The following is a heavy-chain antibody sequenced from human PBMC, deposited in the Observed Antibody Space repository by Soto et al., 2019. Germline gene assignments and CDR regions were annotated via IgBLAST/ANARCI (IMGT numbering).Heavy chain of an antibody. CDR1: GGSITSNW. Sequence: QVQLQESGPGLMKPSGTLSLTCAVSGGSITSNWWSWVRQPPGKGLEWIAEIFHTGRANYNPSLMGRLTISMDKSRNHLSLNLNSVTAADTAVYYCARHIAVSGTRGFDHWGQGTLVTVSS. CDR3: ARHIAVSGTRGFDH. D-gene: IGHD2-21*01. V-gene: IGHV4-4*02. J-gene: IGHJ4*02. CDR2: IFHTGRA.